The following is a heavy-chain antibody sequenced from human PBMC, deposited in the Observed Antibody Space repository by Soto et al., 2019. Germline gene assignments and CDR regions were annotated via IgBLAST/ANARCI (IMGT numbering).Heavy chain of an antibody. J-gene: IGHJ6*02. V-gene: IGHV1-3*01. D-gene: IGHD2-15*01. CDR1: GYTFTSYA. CDR3: AREDCSGGSCPLYSGMDV. Sequence: QVQLVQSGAEVKKPGASVKVSCKASGYTFTSYAMHWVRQAPGQRLEWMGWINAGNGNTKYSQKFQGRVTITRDTSASTAYMELSRLRYADTAVYYCAREDCSGGSCPLYSGMDVWGQGTTVTVSS. CDR2: INAGNGNT.